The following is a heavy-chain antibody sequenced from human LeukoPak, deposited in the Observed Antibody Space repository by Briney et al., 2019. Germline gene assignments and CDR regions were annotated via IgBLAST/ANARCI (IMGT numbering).Heavy chain of an antibody. CDR2: FDPEDGKT. D-gene: IGHD3-3*01. V-gene: IGHV1-24*01. J-gene: IGHJ6*03. Sequence: GASVKVSCKVSGYTLTELSMHWVRQAPGKGLEWMGGFDPEDGKTIYAQKFQGRVTMTEDTSTDTAYMELSSLRSEDTAVYYCATVGWDFWSGSEGGYYYYMDVWGKGTTVTVSS. CDR1: GYTLTELS. CDR3: ATVGWDFWSGSEGGYYYYMDV.